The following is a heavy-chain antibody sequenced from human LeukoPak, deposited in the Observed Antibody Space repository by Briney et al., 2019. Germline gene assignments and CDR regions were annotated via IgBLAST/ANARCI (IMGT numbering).Heavy chain of an antibody. CDR3: ARDDNDILTGYFDS. CDR2: IIPMFDTA. Sequence: GASVKVSCKASEATFSNSAINWVRLAPGQGLEWMGGIIPMFDTAHYAEKFQGRVTISADESTNTVYMELRGLRSEDTAVYYCARDDNDILTGYFDSWGQGTLVTVSS. CDR1: EATFSNSA. V-gene: IGHV1-69*13. D-gene: IGHD3-9*01. J-gene: IGHJ5*01.